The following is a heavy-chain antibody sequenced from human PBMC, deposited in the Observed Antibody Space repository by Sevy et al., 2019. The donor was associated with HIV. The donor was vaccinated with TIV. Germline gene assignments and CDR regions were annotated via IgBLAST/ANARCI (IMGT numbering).Heavy chain of an antibody. CDR2: IKQDGNEK. V-gene: IGHV3-7*01. Sequence: GGSLRLSCVASGFNLSPYWMTWVRQAPGKGLEWVANIKQDGNEKYYVDSVKGRFTVSRDNAKHALYLQMYSLRVEDTAVYFWASNTYHYDSNTYYPVYWGQGTRVTVSS. D-gene: IGHD3-22*01. CDR3: ASNTYHYDSNTYYPVY. CDR1: GFNLSPYW. J-gene: IGHJ4*02.